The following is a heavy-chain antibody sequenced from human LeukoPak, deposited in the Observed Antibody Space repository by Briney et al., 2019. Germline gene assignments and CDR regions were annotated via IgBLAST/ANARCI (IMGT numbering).Heavy chain of an antibody. V-gene: IGHV3-9*01. Sequence: GRSLRLSCAASGFTFDDYAMHWVRQAPGKGLEWVSGISWNSGSIGYADSVKGRFTISRDNPKNTLYLQMNSLRAEDTAVYYCAKDGVAAAGFLDYWGQGTLVTVSS. CDR2: ISWNSGSI. CDR3: AKDGVAAAGFLDY. CDR1: GFTFDDYA. J-gene: IGHJ4*02. D-gene: IGHD6-13*01.